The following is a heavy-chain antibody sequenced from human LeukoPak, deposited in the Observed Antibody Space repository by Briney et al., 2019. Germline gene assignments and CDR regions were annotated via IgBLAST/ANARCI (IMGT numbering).Heavy chain of an antibody. J-gene: IGHJ5*02. V-gene: IGHV3-9*01. CDR2: INWNSGSV. Sequence: GGSLRLSCAASGFTFDDYAMHWVRQAPGKGLEWVSGINWNSGSVGYAGSVKGRFTISRDNAKNSLYLQMNRLRAEDTALYYCARVSHSSSWSRAVAGTGYNWFDPWGQGTLVTVSS. CDR3: ARVSHSSSWSRAVAGTGYNWFDP. CDR1: GFTFDDYA. D-gene: IGHD6-19*01.